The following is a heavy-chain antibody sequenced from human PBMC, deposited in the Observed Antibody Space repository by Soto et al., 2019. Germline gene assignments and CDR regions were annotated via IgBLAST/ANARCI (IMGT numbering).Heavy chain of an antibody. J-gene: IGHJ4*02. D-gene: IGHD2-15*01. CDR1: GGTFSSYA. CDR3: AREVGYCSGGSCLPRYYFDY. V-gene: IGHV1-69*01. Sequence: QVQLVQSGAEVKKPGSSVKVSCKASGGTFSSYAISWVRQAPGQGLEWMGGIIPIFGTANYAQKFQGRVTITADESTSTAYMELSSLRSEDTAVYYCAREVGYCSGGSCLPRYYFDYWGQGTLVTVSS. CDR2: IIPIFGTA.